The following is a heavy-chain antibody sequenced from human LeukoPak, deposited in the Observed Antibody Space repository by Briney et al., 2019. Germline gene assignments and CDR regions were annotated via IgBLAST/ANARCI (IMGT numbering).Heavy chain of an antibody. V-gene: IGHV3-7*01. J-gene: IGHJ4*02. CDR2: IKQDGREK. CDR1: GFSFSRYW. CDR3: TREGGGYYDSSGYYYY. D-gene: IGHD3-22*01. Sequence: GGSLRLSCAASGFSFSRYWMRWVRQAPGQGLERVANIKQDGREKYYVDSVKGRFTISRDNAKNTLYLQMNSLRAEDTAVYYCTREGGGYYDSSGYYYYWGQGILVTVSS.